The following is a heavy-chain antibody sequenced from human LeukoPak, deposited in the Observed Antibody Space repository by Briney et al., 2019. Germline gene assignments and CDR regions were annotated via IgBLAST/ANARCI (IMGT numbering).Heavy chain of an antibody. CDR2: SNPNSGGT. Sequence: ASVKVSCKASGYTFTGYYIHWVRQAPGQGLEWMGWSNPNSGGTKYEQKFQGRVTMTRDTSITTAYMELTRLTSDDTAVYYCARDGSWGSTSYSDYWGQGTLVTVSS. D-gene: IGHD2-2*01. CDR1: GYTFTGYY. J-gene: IGHJ4*02. V-gene: IGHV1-2*02. CDR3: ARDGSWGSTSYSDY.